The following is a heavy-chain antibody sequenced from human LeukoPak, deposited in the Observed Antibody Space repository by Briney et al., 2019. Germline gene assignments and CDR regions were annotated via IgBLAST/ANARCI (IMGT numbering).Heavy chain of an antibody. CDR3: ARPVLSYYYGSGSYGSRFGMDV. CDR2: ISYDGSNK. J-gene: IGHJ6*04. D-gene: IGHD3-10*01. Sequence: GGSLRLSCAVSGFTFSSYAMHWVRQAPGKGLEWVAVISYDGSNKYYADSVKGRFTISRDNSKNTLYLQMNSLRAEDTAVYYCARPVLSYYYGSGSYGSRFGMDVWGKGTTVTVSS. V-gene: IGHV3-30*04. CDR1: GFTFSSYA.